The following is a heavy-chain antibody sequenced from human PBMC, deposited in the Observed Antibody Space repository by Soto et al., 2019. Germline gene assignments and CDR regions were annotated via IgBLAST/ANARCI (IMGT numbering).Heavy chain of an antibody. D-gene: IGHD1-26*01. CDR2: MEPSSGRT. CDR3: ARGVTAGVDY. Sequence: SVKVSCKASGYSFTGLDINWVRQTTGQGLEWMGWMEPSSGRTGYAQKFQGRVTMTRDTSINTAYMELSSLTSDDTAFYYCARGVTAGVDYWGQGTLVTVSS. CDR1: GYSFTGLD. V-gene: IGHV1-8*01. J-gene: IGHJ4*02.